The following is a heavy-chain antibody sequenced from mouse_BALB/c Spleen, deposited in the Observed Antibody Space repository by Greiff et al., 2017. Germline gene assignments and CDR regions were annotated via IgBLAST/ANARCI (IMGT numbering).Heavy chain of an antibody. V-gene: IGHV14-3*02. J-gene: IGHJ2*01. CDR2: IDPANGNT. CDR3: NAGTGNYFDY. D-gene: IGHD4-1*01. Sequence: EVQLHQSGAELVKPGASVKLSCTASGFNIKDTYMHWVKQRPEQGLEWIGRIDPANGNTKYDPKFQGKATITADTSSNTAYLQLSSLTSEDTAVYYCNAGTGNYFDYWGQGTTLTVSS. CDR1: GFNIKDTY.